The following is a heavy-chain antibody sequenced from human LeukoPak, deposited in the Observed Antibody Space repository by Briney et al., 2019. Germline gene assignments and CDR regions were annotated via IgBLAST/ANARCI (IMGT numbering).Heavy chain of an antibody. CDR1: GGSFSGYY. CDR3: ARVWLAFDY. V-gene: IGHV4-34*01. D-gene: IGHD5-18*01. CDR2: INHSGST. J-gene: IGHJ4*02. Sequence: SETLSLTCAVYGGSFSGYYWSWIRQPPGKGMEWIGEINHSGSTNYNPSLKSRVTISVDTSKNQFSLKLSSVTAADTAVYYCARVWLAFDYWGQGTLVTVSS.